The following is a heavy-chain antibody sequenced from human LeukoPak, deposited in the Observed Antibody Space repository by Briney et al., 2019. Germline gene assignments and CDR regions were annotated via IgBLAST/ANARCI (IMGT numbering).Heavy chain of an antibody. Sequence: SVKVSCKASGGTFSSYAISWVRQAPGQGLEWMGGITPIFGTANYAQKFQGRVTITADESTSTAYMELSSLRSEDTAVYYCARSVEYCSSTSCYISSWGQGTLVTVSS. V-gene: IGHV1-69*01. J-gene: IGHJ5*02. CDR2: ITPIFGTA. CDR1: GGTFSSYA. D-gene: IGHD2-2*02. CDR3: ARSVEYCSSTSCYISS.